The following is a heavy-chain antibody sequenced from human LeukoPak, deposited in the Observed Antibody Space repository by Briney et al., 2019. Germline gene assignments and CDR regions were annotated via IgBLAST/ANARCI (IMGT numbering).Heavy chain of an antibody. CDR3: AREGVQSYQPLLPKHWFDP. D-gene: IGHD2-2*01. CDR2: IIPIFGTA. J-gene: IGHJ5*02. V-gene: IGHV1-69*13. CDR1: GGTFSSYA. Sequence: SVKVSCKASGGTFSSYAISWVRQAPGQGLEWMGGIIPIFGTANYAQKFQGRVTITADESTSTAYMGRRRLRAAETAVYYCAREGVQSYQPLLPKHWFDPWGQGTLVTVSS.